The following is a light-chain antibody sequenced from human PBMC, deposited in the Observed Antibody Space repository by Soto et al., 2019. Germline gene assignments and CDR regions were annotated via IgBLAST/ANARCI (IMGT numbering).Light chain of an antibody. J-gene: IGKJ4*01. CDR3: MQALQTPRT. CDR1: RSLLHSKGYNY. CDR2: LGS. Sequence: DIVMTQSPLSLPVTPGEPASISCRSSRSLLHSKGYNYLDWYLQKPGQSPQLLIYLGSNRASGVPDRFSGSGSGTYFTLKISRVEAEDVGVYYCMQALQTPRTFGGGTKVEIK. V-gene: IGKV2-28*01.